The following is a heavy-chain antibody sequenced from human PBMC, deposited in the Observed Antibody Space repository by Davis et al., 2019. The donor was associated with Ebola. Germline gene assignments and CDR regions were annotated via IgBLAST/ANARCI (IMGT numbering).Heavy chain of an antibody. V-gene: IGHV1-18*01. CDR3: ASGFSVYEGFDY. D-gene: IGHD5/OR15-5a*01. Sequence: ASVKVSCKASGYHFASYGFNWVRQAPGQGLEWMGWISGYNGNTYFAQRFQGRVTVTTDTSTTTAYMELRNLRSDDSAVYYCASGFSVYEGFDYWGQGTLVTVSS. CDR2: ISGYNGNT. J-gene: IGHJ4*02. CDR1: GYHFASYG.